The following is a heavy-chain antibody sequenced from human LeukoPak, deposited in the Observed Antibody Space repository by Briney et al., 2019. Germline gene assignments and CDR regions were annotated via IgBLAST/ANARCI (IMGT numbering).Heavy chain of an antibody. Sequence: ASVKVSCRASGYTFTSHYFHWVRQAPGQGLEWMGIIDPSGGSTNYAQKFQGRVAVTRDTSTSTVYMDLSSLRSEDTAVYYCTSWAGEVKNGLWSGPFDYWGQGALVTVSS. V-gene: IGHV1-46*01. J-gene: IGHJ4*02. CDR3: TSWAGEVKNGLWSGPFDY. CDR2: IDPSGGST. D-gene: IGHD3-3*01. CDR1: GYTFTSHY.